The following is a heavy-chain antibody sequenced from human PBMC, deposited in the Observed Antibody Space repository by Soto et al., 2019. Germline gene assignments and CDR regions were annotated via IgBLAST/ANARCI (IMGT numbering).Heavy chain of an antibody. CDR2: IIPIFGTA. V-gene: IGHV1-69*13. J-gene: IGHJ4*02. CDR3: ARDLGDIVVVPAAI. D-gene: IGHD2-2*01. CDR1: GGTFSSYA. Sequence: GASVKVSCKASGGTFSSYAISWVRQAPGQGLEWMGGIIPIFGTANYAQKFQGRVTITADESTSTAYMELSSLRSEDTAVYYCARDLGDIVVVPAAIWGQGTLVTVSS.